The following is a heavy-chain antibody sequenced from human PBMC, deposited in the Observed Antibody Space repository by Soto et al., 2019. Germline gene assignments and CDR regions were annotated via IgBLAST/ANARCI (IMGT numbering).Heavy chain of an antibody. CDR3: ASLLEYSSSDYYYYGMDV. CDR1: GYSFTSYW. V-gene: IGHV5-10-1*01. D-gene: IGHD6-6*01. Sequence: GESLKISCKGSGYSFTSYWISWVRQMPGKGLEWMGRIDPSDSYTNYSPSFQGHVTISADKSISTAYLQWSSLKASDTAMYYCASLLEYSSSDYYYYGMDVWGQGTTVTVS. J-gene: IGHJ6*02. CDR2: IDPSDSYT.